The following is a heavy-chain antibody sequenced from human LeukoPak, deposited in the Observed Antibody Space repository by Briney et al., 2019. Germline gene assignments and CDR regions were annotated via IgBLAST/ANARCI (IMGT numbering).Heavy chain of an antibody. V-gene: IGHV3-48*02. CDR3: ARLVFGELSSYDY. CDR2: ISSDSRTI. CDR1: GFIFSRCS. J-gene: IGHJ4*02. Sequence: GGSLRLSCAASGFIFSRCSMTWVRQAPGKGLEWLSFISSDSRTIDYGDSVKGRFTISRDNAKNSLYLQMNSLRDDDTAVYYCARLVFGELSSYDYWGQGTLVTVSS. D-gene: IGHD3-10*01.